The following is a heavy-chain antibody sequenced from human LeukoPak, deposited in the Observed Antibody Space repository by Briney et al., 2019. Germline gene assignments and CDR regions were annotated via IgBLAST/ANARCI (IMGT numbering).Heavy chain of an antibody. Sequence: PGGSLRLSCAASGFTFSSYWMSWVRQAPGKGLEWVANIKQDGSEKYYVDSVKGRFTISRDNAKNSLYLQMNSLRAEDTAVYYCARDQYYYDSSGYLDYWGQGTLVTVSS. CDR1: GFTFSSYW. D-gene: IGHD3-22*01. J-gene: IGHJ4*02. V-gene: IGHV3-7*01. CDR2: IKQDGSEK. CDR3: ARDQYYYDSSGYLDY.